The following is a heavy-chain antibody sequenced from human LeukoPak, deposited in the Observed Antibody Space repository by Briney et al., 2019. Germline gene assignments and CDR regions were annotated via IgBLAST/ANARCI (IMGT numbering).Heavy chain of an antibody. D-gene: IGHD4-17*01. Sequence: PGGSLRLSCAASGFTVTSNYMSWVRQAPGKGLEWVSVIYTGGTYYADSVKGRFTISRDNSKNTLYLQMNSLGVEDTAVYYCARDDGYFDSWGQGTLVTVSS. CDR2: IYTGGT. CDR1: GFTVTSNY. CDR3: ARDDGYFDS. J-gene: IGHJ4*02. V-gene: IGHV3-66*01.